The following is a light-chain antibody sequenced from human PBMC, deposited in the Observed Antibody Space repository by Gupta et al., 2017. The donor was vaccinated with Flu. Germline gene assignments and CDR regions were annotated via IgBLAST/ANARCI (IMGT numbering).Light chain of an antibody. CDR3: QTWGTGIHV. V-gene: IGLV4-69*01. CDR2: LNSDGSH. CDR1: SGHSSYA. J-gene: IGLJ3*02. Sequence: VKLTCTLSSGHSSYAIAWHQQQPEKGPRYLMKLNSDGSHSKGDGIPDRFSGSSSGAERYLTISSLQSEDEADYYCQTWGTGIHVFGGGTKLTVL.